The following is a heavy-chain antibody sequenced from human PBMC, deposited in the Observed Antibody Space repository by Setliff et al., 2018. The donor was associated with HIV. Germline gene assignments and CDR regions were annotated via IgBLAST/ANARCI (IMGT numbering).Heavy chain of an antibody. CDR2: IYTSGDT. V-gene: IGHV4-61*02. D-gene: IGHD2-15*01. J-gene: IGHJ4*02. Sequence: KASETLSLTCTVSGGSVSSGSYYWSWIRQPVGKGLEWIGRIYTSGDTDYNPSLKSRVTMSLDTSKNQLSLKLSSVTAADTAVYYCATVVAATQALDYWGQGTLVTVSS. CDR3: ATVVAATQALDY. CDR1: GGSVSSGSYY.